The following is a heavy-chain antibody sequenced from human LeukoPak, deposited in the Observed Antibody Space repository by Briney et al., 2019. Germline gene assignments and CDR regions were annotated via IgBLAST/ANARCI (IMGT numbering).Heavy chain of an antibody. CDR2: MNPNSGNT. Sequence: ASVKVSCKASGYTFTSYDINWVRQATGQGLEWMGWMNPNSGNTGYAQEFQGRVTMTRNTSISTAYMELSSLRSEDTAVYYCATIAARPNWFDPWGQGTLVTVSS. D-gene: IGHD6-6*01. CDR1: GYTFTSYD. CDR3: ATIAARPNWFDP. J-gene: IGHJ5*02. V-gene: IGHV1-8*01.